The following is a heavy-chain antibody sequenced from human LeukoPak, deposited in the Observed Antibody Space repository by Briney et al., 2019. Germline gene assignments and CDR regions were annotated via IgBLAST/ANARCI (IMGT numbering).Heavy chain of an antibody. CDR3: ARLVARTAFFGGISGGTIDI. Sequence: SETLSLTCSLSGASINSYYWTWVRQPPGKGVEWLGYTGSTSYNPSLQSRVTISVDKSKNQFSLKLTSVTAADTAVYFWARLVARTAFFGGISGGTIDIWGPGTMVSVSS. D-gene: IGHD3-3*01. J-gene: IGHJ3*02. V-gene: IGHV4-4*08. CDR2: TGST. CDR1: GASINSYY.